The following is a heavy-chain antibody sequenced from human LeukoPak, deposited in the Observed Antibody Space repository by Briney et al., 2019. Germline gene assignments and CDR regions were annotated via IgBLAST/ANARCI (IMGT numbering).Heavy chain of an antibody. D-gene: IGHD3-10*01. V-gene: IGHV4-61*08. CDR2: IYYSGST. CDR3: ARFVGSAFDI. CDR1: GGSISSGGYY. J-gene: IGHJ3*02. Sequence: NPSQTLSLTCTVSGGSISSGGYYWSWIRQPPGKGLEWIGYIYYSGSTNYNPSLKSRVTISVDTSKNQFSLKLSSVTAADTAVYYCARFVGSAFDIWGQGTMVTVSS.